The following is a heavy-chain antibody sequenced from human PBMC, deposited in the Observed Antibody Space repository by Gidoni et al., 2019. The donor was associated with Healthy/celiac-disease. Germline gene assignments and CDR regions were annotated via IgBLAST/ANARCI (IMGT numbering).Heavy chain of an antibody. CDR1: GGSISSYY. D-gene: IGHD2-2*01. CDR3: ARHVGEAGYCSSTSCYNWFDP. J-gene: IGHJ5*02. V-gene: IGHV4-59*08. Sequence: QVQLQESVPGLVKPSETLSLTCTVSGGSISSYYWSWIRQPPGKGLEWIGYIYYSGSTNYNPSLKSRVTISVDTSKNQFSLKLSSVTAADTAVYYCARHVGEAGYCSSTSCYNWFDPWGQGTLVTVSS. CDR2: IYYSGST.